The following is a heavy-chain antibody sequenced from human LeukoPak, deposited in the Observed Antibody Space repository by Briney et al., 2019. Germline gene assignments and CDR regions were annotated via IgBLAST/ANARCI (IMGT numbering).Heavy chain of an antibody. CDR3: ARAVGTSRNFFDY. CDR2: IYYSGST. CDR1: GGSISSYY. D-gene: IGHD4-23*01. J-gene: IGHJ4*02. V-gene: IGHV4-59*12. Sequence: SETLSLTCTVPGGSISSYYWSWIRQPPGKGLEWIGYIYYSGSTNYNPSLKSRVTISVDTSKNQFSLNLSSVTAADTAMYYCARAVGTSRNFFDYWGQGTLVTVSS.